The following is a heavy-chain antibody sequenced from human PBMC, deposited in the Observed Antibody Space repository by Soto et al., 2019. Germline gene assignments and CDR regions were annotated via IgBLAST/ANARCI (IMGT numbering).Heavy chain of an antibody. Sequence: SSVKVSCKASGYTFTSYYMHWVRQAPGQGLEWMGIINPSGGSTSYAQKFQGRVTMTRDTSTSTVYMELSSLRSEDKAVYYCARDGLLRYFDFLQTYYHCDRLYVWAQGTTVTVSS. J-gene: IGHJ6*02. V-gene: IGHV1-46*01. CDR1: GYTFTSYY. CDR3: ARDGLLRYFDFLQTYYHCDRLYV. D-gene: IGHD3-9*01. CDR2: INPSGGST.